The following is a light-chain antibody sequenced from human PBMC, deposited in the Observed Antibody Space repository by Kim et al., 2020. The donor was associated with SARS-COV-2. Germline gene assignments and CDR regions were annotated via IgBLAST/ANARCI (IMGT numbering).Light chain of an antibody. CDR1: QSINTW. V-gene: IGKV1-5*01. Sequence: ASIGDSVTITCRATQSINTWLAWYQQKPGEAPKLLIFDASSLDSGVPSRFSGSGSWTEFTLTISSLQPDDFATYYCQQYNSYSLYTFGQGTKLEI. CDR2: DAS. J-gene: IGKJ2*01. CDR3: QQYNSYSLYT.